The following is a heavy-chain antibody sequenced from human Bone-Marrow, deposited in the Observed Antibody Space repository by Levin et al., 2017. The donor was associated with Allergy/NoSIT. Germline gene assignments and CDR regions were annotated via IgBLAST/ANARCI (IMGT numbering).Heavy chain of an antibody. D-gene: IGHD6-13*01. J-gene: IGHJ6*02. CDR3: ARDCPHLSYSSTWYYYYGMDV. CDR2: ISDSSSSI. Sequence: GESLKISCAASGFTFSNSSMNWVRQAPGKGLEWVSYISDSSSSIFYVDSVKGRFTISRDNAKNSLFLQMNSLRDEDTAVYYCARDCPHLSYSSTWYYYYGMDVWGQGTTVTVSS. V-gene: IGHV3-48*02. CDR1: GFTFSNSS.